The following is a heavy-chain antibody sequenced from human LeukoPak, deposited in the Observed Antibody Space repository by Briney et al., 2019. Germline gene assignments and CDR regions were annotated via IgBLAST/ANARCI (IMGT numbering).Heavy chain of an antibody. Sequence: SETLSLTCTVSGGSISSGGYYWSWIRQHPGKGLEWIGYIYYSGSTYYNPSLKSRVTISVDTSKNQFSLKLSSVTAADTAVYYCARGVIAVAGTYYFDYWGQGTLVTVSS. D-gene: IGHD6-19*01. CDR3: ARGVIAVAGTYYFDY. CDR2: IYYSGST. J-gene: IGHJ4*02. CDR1: GGSISSGGYY. V-gene: IGHV4-31*03.